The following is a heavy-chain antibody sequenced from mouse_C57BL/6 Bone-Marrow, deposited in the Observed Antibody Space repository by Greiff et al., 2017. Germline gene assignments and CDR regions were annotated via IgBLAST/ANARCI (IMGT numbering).Heavy chain of an antibody. CDR2: IYPRSGNT. V-gene: IGHV1-81*01. D-gene: IGHD3-2*02. CDR1: GYTFTSYG. Sequence: VQLQQSGAELARPGASVKLSCKASGYTFTSYGISWVKQRTGQGLEWIGEIYPRSGNTYYNEKFKGKATLTADKSSSTAYMGLRSLTSEDSAVYFCAVRQLRLPFAYWGQGTLVTVSA. J-gene: IGHJ3*01. CDR3: AVRQLRLPFAY.